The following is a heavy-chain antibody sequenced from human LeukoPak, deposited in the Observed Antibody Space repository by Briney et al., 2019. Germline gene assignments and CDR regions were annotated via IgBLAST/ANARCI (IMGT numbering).Heavy chain of an antibody. CDR3: ARDFHAGLLPHYFDY. J-gene: IGHJ4*02. D-gene: IGHD3-22*01. Sequence: GGSLRLSCAASGFIFSSFSMDWVRQAPGKGLEWVSSISSSSAHIYYADSVKGRFTISRDNAKNSLYLQMNSLRAEDTAVYYCARDFHAGLLPHYFDYWGQGTLVTVSS. CDR1: GFIFSSFS. V-gene: IGHV3-21*01. CDR2: ISSSSAHI.